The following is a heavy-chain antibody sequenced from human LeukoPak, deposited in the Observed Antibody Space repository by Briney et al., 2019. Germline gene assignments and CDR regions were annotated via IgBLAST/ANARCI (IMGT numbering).Heavy chain of an antibody. Sequence: GGSLRLSCAASGFTFDDYGMSWVRQAPGKGLEWVSGINWNGGSTGYADSVKGRFTISRDNAKNSLYLQMNRLRAEDTALYYCARDLRADYGDDRFDYWGQGTLVTVSS. D-gene: IGHD4-17*01. J-gene: IGHJ4*02. CDR2: INWNGGST. V-gene: IGHV3-20*04. CDR3: ARDLRADYGDDRFDY. CDR1: GFTFDDYG.